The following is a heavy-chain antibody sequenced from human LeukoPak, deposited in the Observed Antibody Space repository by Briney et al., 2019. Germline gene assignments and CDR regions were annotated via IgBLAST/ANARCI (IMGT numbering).Heavy chain of an antibody. J-gene: IGHJ4*02. Sequence: PGGSLRLSCAASGLTFSSYAMHWVRQAPGKGLEWVSYISHRDSTTYYADSVKGRFTISRDNAQNSLYLQMNSLGAEDTAVYYCARGSPGSGWPFDYWGQGTLVTVSS. D-gene: IGHD6-19*01. CDR3: ARGSPGSGWPFDY. CDR2: ISHRDSTT. V-gene: IGHV3-48*03. CDR1: GLTFSSYA.